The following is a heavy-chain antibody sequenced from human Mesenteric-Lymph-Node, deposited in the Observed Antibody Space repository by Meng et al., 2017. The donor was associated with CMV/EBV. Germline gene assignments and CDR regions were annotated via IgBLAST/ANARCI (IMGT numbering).Heavy chain of an antibody. D-gene: IGHD6-13*01. CDR3: AKARYSSSWSSLYFDY. Sequence: GESLKISCVVSGFTFSSYEMNWVRQAPGKGLQWVSAIHSGGGSTYYADSVKGRFSISRDNSKNTLYLQMTSLRAEDTAVYYCAKARYSSSWSSLYFDYWGQGTLVTVSS. J-gene: IGHJ4*02. CDR2: IHSGGGST. V-gene: IGHV3-23*01. CDR1: GFTFSSYE.